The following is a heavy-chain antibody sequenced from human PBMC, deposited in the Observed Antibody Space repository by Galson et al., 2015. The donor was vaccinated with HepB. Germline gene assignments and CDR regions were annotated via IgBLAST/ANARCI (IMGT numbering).Heavy chain of an antibody. CDR1: GFTFSSYS. V-gene: IGHV3-21*01. CDR3: ARWTMVRGVIPKYYYYMDV. Sequence: SLRLSCAASGFTFSSYSMNWVRQAPGKGLEWVSSISSSSSYIYYADSVKGRFTIPRDNAKNSLYLQMNSLRAEDTAVYYCARWTMVRGVIPKYYYYMDVWGKGTTVTVSS. CDR2: ISSSSSYI. D-gene: IGHD3-10*01. J-gene: IGHJ6*03.